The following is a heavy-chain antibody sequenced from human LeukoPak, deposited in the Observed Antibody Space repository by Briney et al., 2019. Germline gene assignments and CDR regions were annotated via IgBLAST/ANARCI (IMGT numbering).Heavy chain of an antibody. Sequence: SQTLSLTCTVSAGSISSGSYYWSWIRQPAGKGLEWIGRIYTSGSTNYNPSLKSRVTISVDTSKNQFSLKLSSVTAADTAVYYCARESRNWNYGYFDYWGQGTLVTVSS. V-gene: IGHV4-61*02. J-gene: IGHJ4*02. CDR2: IYTSGST. D-gene: IGHD1-7*01. CDR3: ARESRNWNYGYFDY. CDR1: AGSISSGSYY.